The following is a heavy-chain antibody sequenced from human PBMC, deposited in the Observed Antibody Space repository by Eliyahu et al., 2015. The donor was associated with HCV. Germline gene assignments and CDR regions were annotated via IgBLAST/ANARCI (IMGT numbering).Heavy chain of an antibody. J-gene: IGHJ4*02. V-gene: IGHV3-23*01. Sequence: EVQLLESGGGSVQPGGSLRISCAAXGFTFSSFGMNWVRQAPGKGLEWVSFISGSGGDTYYADSVKGRVTISRDNSKNTLDLHMNSLRADDTAVYYCARSWYTNGWSYFDHWGQGTLVTVSS. CDR2: ISGSGGDT. D-gene: IGHD6-19*01. CDR1: GFTFSSFG. CDR3: ARSWYTNGWSYFDH.